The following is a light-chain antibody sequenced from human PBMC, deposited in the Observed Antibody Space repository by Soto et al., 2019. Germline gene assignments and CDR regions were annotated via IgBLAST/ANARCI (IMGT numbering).Light chain of an antibody. CDR3: QQRANWPIT. Sequence: EIVLTQSPATLSLSPGERATLSCRARQSISRYLVWYQQQPGKAPRLLISDSSNRATGTPARFSGSGSGTDFTLTIISLVPDDFAVYYCQQRANWPITFGQVTRL. V-gene: IGKV3-11*01. CDR2: DSS. CDR1: QSISRY. J-gene: IGKJ5*01.